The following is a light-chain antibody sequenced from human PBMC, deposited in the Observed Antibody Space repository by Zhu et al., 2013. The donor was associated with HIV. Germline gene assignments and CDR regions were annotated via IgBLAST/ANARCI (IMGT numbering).Light chain of an antibody. Sequence: EIVLTQSPGTLSLSPGERATVSCRASHRVSSAYLAWYQQIPGQAPRLLISGTSNRATGIPDRFSGSGSGTDFTLTISGVEPEDFAKYYCQQYDTSTPMYTFGQGTNLEIK. V-gene: IGKV3-20*01. CDR3: QQYDTSTPMYT. CDR1: HRVSSAY. J-gene: IGKJ2*01. CDR2: GTS.